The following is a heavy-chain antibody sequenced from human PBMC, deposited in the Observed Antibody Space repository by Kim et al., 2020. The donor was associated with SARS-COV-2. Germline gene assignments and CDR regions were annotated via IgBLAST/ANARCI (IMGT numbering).Heavy chain of an antibody. CDR2: IAGSAGYK. Sequence: GGSLRLSCAVSGINLNSFAMSWVRQAPGKGLEWVASIAGSAGYKVYADSVRGRFTISRDNSKNTLSLQMDFLRVDDTATYYCARGRIYSDGRYFFDLWGRGTQLSVSS. CDR3: ARGRIYSDGRYFFDL. D-gene: IGHD5-12*01. V-gene: IGHV3-23*01. CDR1: GINLNSFA. J-gene: IGHJ2*01.